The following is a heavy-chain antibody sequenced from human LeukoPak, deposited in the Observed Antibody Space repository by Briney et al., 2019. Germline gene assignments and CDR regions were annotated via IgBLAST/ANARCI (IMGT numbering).Heavy chain of an antibody. CDR2: LFDSVNT. Sequence: SETLSLTCTVSGGSISSHYWSWIRQPPGKGLEWIAYLFDSVNTKDNPSLQSRLTLSADTSKNQFPLRLSSVTAADTAVYYCATIKRGSIFGYFDFWGQGIKATVSS. J-gene: IGHJ4*02. CDR1: GGSISSHY. V-gene: IGHV4-59*11. D-gene: IGHD5-18*01. CDR3: ATIKRGSIFGYFDF.